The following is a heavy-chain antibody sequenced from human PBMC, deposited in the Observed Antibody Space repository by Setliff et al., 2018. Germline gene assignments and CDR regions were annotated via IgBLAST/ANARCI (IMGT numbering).Heavy chain of an antibody. D-gene: IGHD5-18*01. Sequence: ASVKVSCKVSGYTLTELSMHWVRQAPGKGLEWMGGFDPEDGETIYAQKFQGRVTMTEDTSTDTAYMELSSLRSEDTAVYYCATSVSWIQHVLYPQGHPEPFDYWGQGTLVTVSS. V-gene: IGHV1-24*01. CDR1: GYTLTELS. J-gene: IGHJ4*02. CDR2: FDPEDGET. CDR3: ATSVSWIQHVLYPQGHPEPFDY.